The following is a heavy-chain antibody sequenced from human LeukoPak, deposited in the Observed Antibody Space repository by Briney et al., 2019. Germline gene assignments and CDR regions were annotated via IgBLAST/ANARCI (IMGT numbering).Heavy chain of an antibody. Sequence: ASVKVSCKASGGTFSSYAISWVRQAPGQGLEWMGGIIPIFGTANYAQKFQGRVTITTDESTSTAYMELSSLRSEDTAVYYCARSGAAVAGTAPFYYWGQGTMVTVSS. CDR3: ARSGAAVAGTAPFYY. J-gene: IGHJ4*02. D-gene: IGHD6-19*01. CDR1: GGTFSSYA. V-gene: IGHV1-69*05. CDR2: IIPIFGTA.